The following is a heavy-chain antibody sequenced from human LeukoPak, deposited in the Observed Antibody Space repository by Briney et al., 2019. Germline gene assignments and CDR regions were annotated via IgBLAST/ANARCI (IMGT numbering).Heavy chain of an antibody. CDR1: GYTFTSYY. D-gene: IGHD2-2*01. V-gene: IGHV1-46*01. J-gene: IGHJ4*02. Sequence: ASVTVSCKASGYTFTSYYMHWVRQAPGQGLEWMGIINPSGGSTSYAQKFQGRVTMTRDTSTSTVYMELSSLRSEDTAVYYCARGTYIVVVPAAMGLDYWGQGTLVTVSS. CDR3: ARGTYIVVVPAAMGLDY. CDR2: INPSGGST.